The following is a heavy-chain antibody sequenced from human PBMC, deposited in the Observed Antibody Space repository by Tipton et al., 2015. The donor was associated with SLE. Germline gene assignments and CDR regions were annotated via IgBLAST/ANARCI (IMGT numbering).Heavy chain of an antibody. CDR3: ARHVGGRDHDWYFDL. CDR1: GGSISSGSYY. J-gene: IGHJ2*01. V-gene: IGHV4-61*02. CDR2: IYSSGST. Sequence: TLSLTCTVSGGSISSGSYYWSWIRQPAEKGLEWIGLIYSSGSTNYNPSLRSRVTISVDTSKKQFSLKLSSVTAADTAVYYCARHVGGRDHDWYFDLWGRGTLHTVSS. D-gene: IGHD1-14*01.